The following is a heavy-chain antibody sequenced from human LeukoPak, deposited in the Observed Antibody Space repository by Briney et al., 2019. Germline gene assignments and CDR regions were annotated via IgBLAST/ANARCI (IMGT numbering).Heavy chain of an antibody. CDR1: GFTFSSYS. J-gene: IGHJ4*02. V-gene: IGHV3-48*01. D-gene: IGHD1-14*01. Sequence: GGSLRLSCAASGFTFSSYSMNWVRQAPGKGLEWVSYISSGSSTIRYADSVKGRFTISRDNAKDSLYLQMNSLRAEDTAVYYCAKAPSEGIEEPFDYWGQGTLVTVSS. CDR3: AKAPSEGIEEPFDY. CDR2: ISSGSSTI.